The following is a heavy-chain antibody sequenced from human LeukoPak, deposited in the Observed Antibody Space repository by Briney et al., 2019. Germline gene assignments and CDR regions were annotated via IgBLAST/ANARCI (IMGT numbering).Heavy chain of an antibody. CDR2: ISSSGSTI. D-gene: IGHD5-18*01. CDR1: GFTFTNYY. Sequence: GGSLRLSCAVSGFTFTNYYMSWVRQAPGKGLEWLSYISSSGSTIYYADSVKGRFTISRDNAKNSLYLQMNSLRAEDTAVYYCARDQRYSYGYDNWGQGTLVTVSS. J-gene: IGHJ4*02. CDR3: ARDQRYSYGYDN. V-gene: IGHV3-11*01.